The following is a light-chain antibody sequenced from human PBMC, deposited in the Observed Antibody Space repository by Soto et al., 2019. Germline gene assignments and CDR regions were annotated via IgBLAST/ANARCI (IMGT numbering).Light chain of an antibody. V-gene: IGLV1-44*01. J-gene: IGLJ3*02. Sequence: QSVLTQPPSGSGTPGQRVTISCSGSSSNLGSRAVSWYQQVPGTAPKLLIYANSQRSSGVPDRFSASKSGTSASLAISGLRSEDETDYYCAAWDDILNGWVFGGGTKLTVL. CDR2: ANS. CDR3: AAWDDILNGWV. CDR1: SSNLGSRA.